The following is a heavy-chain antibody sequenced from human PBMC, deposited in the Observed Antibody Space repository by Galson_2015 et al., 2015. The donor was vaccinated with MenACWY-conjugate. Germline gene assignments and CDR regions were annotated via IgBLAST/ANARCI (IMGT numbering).Heavy chain of an antibody. CDR2: ISGSGGST. CDR3: ARGGCSGGSCYSGEFDY. Sequence: SLRLSCAASGFTFSSYAMSWVRQAPGKGLEWVSAISGSGGSTYYADSVKGRFTISRDNSKNTLYLQMNSLRAEDTAVYYCARGGCSGGSCYSGEFDYWGQGTLVTVSS. D-gene: IGHD2-15*01. CDR1: GFTFSSYA. V-gene: IGHV3-23*01. J-gene: IGHJ4*02.